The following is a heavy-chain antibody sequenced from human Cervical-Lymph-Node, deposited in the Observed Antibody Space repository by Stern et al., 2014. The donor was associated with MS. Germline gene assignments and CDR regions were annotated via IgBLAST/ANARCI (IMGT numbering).Heavy chain of an antibody. J-gene: IGHJ4*02. Sequence: QVQLVQSGAEVKKPGASVKVSCTASGYTFTGYNIHWVRQAPGQRLEWMGWITTDNGHTKYSQKFQGRVPIPRDTSARIAYMELSGLTSEDTAVYYCASPIGDCNNGICYSEFDYWGQGTLVTVSS. V-gene: IGHV1-3*04. CDR1: GYTFTGYN. CDR3: ASPIGDCNNGICYSEFDY. CDR2: ITTDNGHT. D-gene: IGHD2-8*01.